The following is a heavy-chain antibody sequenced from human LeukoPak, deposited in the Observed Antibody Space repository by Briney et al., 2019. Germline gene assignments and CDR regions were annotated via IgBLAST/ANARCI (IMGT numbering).Heavy chain of an antibody. CDR2: ISGNSGNT. CDR1: GFTFSSYA. D-gene: IGHD6-13*01. V-gene: IGHV3-23*01. Sequence: PGGSLRLSCAAFGFTFSSYAMSWVRQAPGMGLEWVSAISGNSGNTHYADSVKGRFTISRDNSKNTLYLQMNSLRAEDTAIYYCAKPARVGAVDYWGQGTLVTVSS. CDR3: AKPARVGAVDY. J-gene: IGHJ4*02.